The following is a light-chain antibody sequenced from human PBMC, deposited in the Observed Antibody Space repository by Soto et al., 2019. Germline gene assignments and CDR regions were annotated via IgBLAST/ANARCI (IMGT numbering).Light chain of an antibody. Sequence: ELLLTQSPCTLSLSPGERATLSCRASQSVSSSLAWYQQKPGLAPRLLIYGPSTRATGIPDRLSGSGSGTDFTLTISSLQPEDFAVYYCQQRSTWPTFGQGTRLEIK. CDR1: QSVSSS. CDR3: QQRSTWPT. J-gene: IGKJ5*01. CDR2: GPS. V-gene: IGKV3-11*01.